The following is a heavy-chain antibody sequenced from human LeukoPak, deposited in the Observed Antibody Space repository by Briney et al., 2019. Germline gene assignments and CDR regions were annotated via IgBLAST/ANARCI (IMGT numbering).Heavy chain of an antibody. Sequence: GGSLRLSCAASGFTFSSYWMHWVRQAPGKGLVWVSRIKNDGSSTDYADSVKGRFTISRDNAKNTLYLQLNSLTAEDTAVYYCTTKDYWGQGILVTVSS. CDR2: IKNDGSST. V-gene: IGHV3-74*01. CDR1: GFTFSSYW. CDR3: TTKDY. J-gene: IGHJ4*02.